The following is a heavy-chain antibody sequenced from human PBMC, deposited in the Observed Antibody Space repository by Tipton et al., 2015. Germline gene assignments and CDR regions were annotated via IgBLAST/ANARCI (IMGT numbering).Heavy chain of an antibody. J-gene: IGHJ4*02. Sequence: TLSLTCTVSGGSIGGEDYYWGWVRQHPEKGLGWIGHIDHSGNTHYNPSLESRVTMSVDTAKSQFSLTLRSVSAADTAIYYCARRSLVGNWGLDSWGQGVLVTVSS. D-gene: IGHD7-27*01. CDR3: ARRSLVGNWGLDS. CDR1: GGSIGGEDYY. CDR2: IDHSGNT. V-gene: IGHV4-31*03.